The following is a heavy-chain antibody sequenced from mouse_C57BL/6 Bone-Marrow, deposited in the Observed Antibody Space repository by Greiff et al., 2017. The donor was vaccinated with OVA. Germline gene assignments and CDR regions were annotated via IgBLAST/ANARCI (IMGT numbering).Heavy chain of an antibody. CDR2: IYPGDGDT. CDR3: ARMGAYDYDVGY. J-gene: IGHJ2*01. CDR1: GYAFSSSW. D-gene: IGHD2-4*01. Sequence: QVQLQQSGPELVKPGASVKISCKASGYAFSSSWMNWVKQRPGKGLEWIGRIYPGDGDTNYNGKFKGKATLTADKSSSTAYMQLSSLTSEDSAVYFCARMGAYDYDVGYWGQGTTLTVSS. V-gene: IGHV1-82*01.